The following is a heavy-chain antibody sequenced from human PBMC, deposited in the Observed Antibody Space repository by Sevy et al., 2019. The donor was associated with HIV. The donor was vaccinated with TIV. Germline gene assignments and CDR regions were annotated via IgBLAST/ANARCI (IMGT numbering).Heavy chain of an antibody. Sequence: GGSLRLSCAASGFAFSTHAMHWVRQAPGRGLEWVAVISYGGTETFYAAYVEGRFTISRDNSKNMLSLQTNSLRPEDTAVYYCARDGGYSVKWYPLYWGHGTLVTVSS. CDR1: GFAFSTHA. CDR3: ARDGGYSVKWYPLY. CDR2: ISYGGTET. D-gene: IGHD1-26*01. V-gene: IGHV3-30-3*01. J-gene: IGHJ4*01.